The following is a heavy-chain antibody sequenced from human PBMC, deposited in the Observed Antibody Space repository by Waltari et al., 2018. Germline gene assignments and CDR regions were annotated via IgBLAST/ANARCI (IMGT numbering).Heavy chain of an antibody. J-gene: IGHJ4*02. V-gene: IGHV1-2*02. D-gene: IGHD3-10*01. CDR1: GYTFTGYY. Sequence: QVQLAQSGAEEKQHGASVTLSCKASGYTFTGYYIHWVRQAPGQGLEWMGWFSPNNGDNKYAQKFQGRITMTRDTSINTAYMELSSLTSDDTAVYYCARDGPGAGNDDFDYWGQGTLVSVSS. CDR2: FSPNNGDN. CDR3: ARDGPGAGNDDFDY.